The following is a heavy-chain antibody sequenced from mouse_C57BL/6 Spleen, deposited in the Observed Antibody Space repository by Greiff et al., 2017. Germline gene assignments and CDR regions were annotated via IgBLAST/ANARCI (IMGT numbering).Heavy chain of an antibody. CDR2: LSNLAYSI. D-gene: IGHD4-1*01. Sequence: DVKLVESGGGLVQPGGSLKLSCAASGFTFSDSGMAWVRQAPRKGPEWVAFLSNLAYSIYYADTVTGRFTISRENAKNTLYLEMSSLRSEDTAMYYCATQTGTRYCDYWGQGTTLTVSS. V-gene: IGHV5-15*01. J-gene: IGHJ2*01. CDR1: GFTFSDSG. CDR3: ATQTGTRYCDY.